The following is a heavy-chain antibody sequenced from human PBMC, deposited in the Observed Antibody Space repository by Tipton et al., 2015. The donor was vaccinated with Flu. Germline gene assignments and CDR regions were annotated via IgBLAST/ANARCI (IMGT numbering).Heavy chain of an antibody. V-gene: IGHV4-61*02. CDR3: ARDNDSSGPHYFDY. CDR1: FGSINNGNYF. D-gene: IGHD3-22*01. CDR2: MHSSGGT. J-gene: IGHJ4*02. Sequence: TLSLTCTVSFGSINNGNYFWSWIRQPAGKGLEWIGRMHSSGGTVYNPSLKSRVTISVDTSKNQFSLKLSSVTAADTAVYYCARDNDSSGPHYFDYWGQGTLVTVSS.